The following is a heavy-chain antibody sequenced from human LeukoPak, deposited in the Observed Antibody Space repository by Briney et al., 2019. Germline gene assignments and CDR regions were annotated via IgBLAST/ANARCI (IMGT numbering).Heavy chain of an antibody. CDR2: IKQDGNEK. Sequence: LVGSLRLSCAVSVFTFSSHWMHWVRQAPGKGLEWVANIKQDGNEKYYVDSEKGRFTISRDNAKNSLYLQMKSLRAEDTAVYYCAREPYHSIDYWGQGTLVTVSS. CDR3: AREPYHSIDY. D-gene: IGHD1-14*01. J-gene: IGHJ4*02. V-gene: IGHV3-7*01. CDR1: VFTFSSHW.